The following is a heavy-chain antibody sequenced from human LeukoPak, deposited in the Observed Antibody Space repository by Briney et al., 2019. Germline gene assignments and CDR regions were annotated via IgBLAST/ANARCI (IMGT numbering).Heavy chain of an antibody. CDR1: GGSFSGYY. Sequence: SETLSLTCAVYGGSFSGYYWSWIRQPAGEGLEWIGRIYSSGSTNYNPSLKSRVTMSVDTSKNQFSLKLSSVTAADTAVYYCARESRVSYYKFDYWGQGTLVSVSS. CDR2: IYSSGST. D-gene: IGHD1-26*01. CDR3: ARESRVSYYKFDY. V-gene: IGHV4-4*07. J-gene: IGHJ4*02.